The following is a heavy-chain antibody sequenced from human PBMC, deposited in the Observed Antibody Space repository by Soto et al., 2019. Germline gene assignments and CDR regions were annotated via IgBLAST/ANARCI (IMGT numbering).Heavy chain of an antibody. D-gene: IGHD3-3*01. CDR1: GFSLSTSGVG. V-gene: IGHV2-5*01. CDR2: IYWIDDI. Sequence: QITLKESGPTLVKPTQTLTLTCTFSGFSLSTSGVGVCWIRQAPGKALEWLALIYWIDDIRYSPSLKSRLTITEDTPTNQVVLTMPNMDPTDTGTYYCARRRGTTIFGVAVNWFDPWGQVTLVTVSS. J-gene: IGHJ5*02. CDR3: ARRRGTTIFGVAVNWFDP.